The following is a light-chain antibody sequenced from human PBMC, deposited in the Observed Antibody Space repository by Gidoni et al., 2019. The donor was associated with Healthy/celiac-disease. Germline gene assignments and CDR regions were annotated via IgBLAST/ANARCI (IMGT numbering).Light chain of an antibody. V-gene: IGKV1-39*01. CDR2: AAS. J-gene: IGKJ3*01. CDR3: QQSYSTPPEFT. Sequence: DIQMTQSPSSLSASVGDRVTITCRASQSISSYLNWYQQKQGKAPKLLIYAASSLQSGVPSRFSGSGSGTDFTLTISSLQPEDFATYYCQQSYSTPPEFTFGPGTKVDIK. CDR1: QSISSY.